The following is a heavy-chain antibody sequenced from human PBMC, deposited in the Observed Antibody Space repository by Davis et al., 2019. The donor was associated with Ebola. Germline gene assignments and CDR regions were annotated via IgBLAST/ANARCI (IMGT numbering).Heavy chain of an antibody. CDR2: INVGNGTT. CDR3: ARRIVVAWGSFYYDD. V-gene: IGHV1-3*01. Sequence: AASVKVSCKTSENTFNKYGISWVRQAPGQRPEWLGWINVGNGTTKSVQKFQGRVTITRDTSASTVYMELSSLTSADTAVYYCARRIVVAWGSFYYDDWGQGILVTVSS. D-gene: IGHD6-19*01. J-gene: IGHJ4*02. CDR1: ENTFNKYG.